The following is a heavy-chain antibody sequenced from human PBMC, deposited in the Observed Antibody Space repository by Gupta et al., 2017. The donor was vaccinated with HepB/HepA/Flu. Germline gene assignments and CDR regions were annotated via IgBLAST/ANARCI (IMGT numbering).Heavy chain of an antibody. CDR1: GFTFSSYA. Sequence: QVQLVESGGGVVQPGRSLRLSCAASGFTFSSYAMHWVRQAPGKGLEWVAVISYDGSNKYYADSVKGRFTISRDNSKNTLYLQMNSLRAEDTAVYYCATTGGGYSYGFDYWGQGTLVTVSS. CDR2: ISYDGSNK. V-gene: IGHV3-30-3*01. CDR3: ATTGGGYSYGFDY. D-gene: IGHD5-18*01. J-gene: IGHJ4*02.